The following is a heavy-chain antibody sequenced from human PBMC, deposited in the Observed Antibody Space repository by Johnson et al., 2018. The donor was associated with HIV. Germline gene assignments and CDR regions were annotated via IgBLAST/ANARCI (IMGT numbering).Heavy chain of an antibody. D-gene: IGHD1-14*01. V-gene: IGHV3-9*01. Sequence: VQLVESGGGVVQPGRSLRLSCAASGFTFDDYAMHWVRQAPGKGLEWVSGISWNSGSIGYADSVKGRFTISRDNAKNSLYLQMNSLRTEDTAVYYSASLPGGMNNALYIWGRGTMVIVST. CDR3: ASLPGGMNNALYI. CDR2: ISWNSGSI. CDR1: GFTFDDYA. J-gene: IGHJ3*02.